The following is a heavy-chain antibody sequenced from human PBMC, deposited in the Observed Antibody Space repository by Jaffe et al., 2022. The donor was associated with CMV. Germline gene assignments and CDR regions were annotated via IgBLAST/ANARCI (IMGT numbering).Heavy chain of an antibody. Sequence: QVQLQQWGAGLLKPSETLSLTCAVYGGSFSGYYWSWIRQPPGKGLEWIGEINHSGSTNYNPSLKSRVTISVDTSKNQFSLKLSSVTAADTAVYYCARAGYCSGGSCYLYYYYYMDVWGKGTTVTVSS. V-gene: IGHV4-34*01. CDR2: INHSGST. J-gene: IGHJ6*03. CDR1: GGSFSGYY. D-gene: IGHD2-15*01. CDR3: ARAGYCSGGSCYLYYYYYMDV.